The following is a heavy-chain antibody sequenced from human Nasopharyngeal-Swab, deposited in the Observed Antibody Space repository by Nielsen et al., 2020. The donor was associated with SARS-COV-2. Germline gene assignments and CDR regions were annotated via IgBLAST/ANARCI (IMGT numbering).Heavy chain of an antibody. V-gene: IGHV5-51*01. J-gene: IGHJ4*02. Sequence: GESLTISCKGSGYIFTSYWIGWVCQMPGKGLEGMGIIYPADSDIRYSLSFQGQVSISVDKSISTAYLQWNTLKASDTAIYYCVRRAFSASYFYFDYWGPGTLVTVSS. CDR1: GYIFTSYW. CDR3: VRRAFSASYFYFDY. CDR2: IYPADSDI. D-gene: IGHD1-26*01.